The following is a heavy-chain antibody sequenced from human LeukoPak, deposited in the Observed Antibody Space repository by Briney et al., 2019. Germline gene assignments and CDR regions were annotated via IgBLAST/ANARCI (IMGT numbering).Heavy chain of an antibody. CDR2: ISSSSSTI. V-gene: IGHV3-48*02. J-gene: IGHJ1*01. D-gene: IGHD3-10*01. Sequence: WGSLSFSCAASGFNFSSYRMNWVRQAPGKGLEWVSYISSSSSTIYYSDSVQGRFTISGDSAKNSLYLQMNSLTDEDTAVYYCARRGGFGESGLFHLWAQGTVVTVSS. CDR3: ARRGGFGESGLFHL. CDR1: GFNFSSYR.